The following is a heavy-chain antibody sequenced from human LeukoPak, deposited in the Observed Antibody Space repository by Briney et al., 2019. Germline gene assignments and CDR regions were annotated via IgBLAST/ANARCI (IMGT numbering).Heavy chain of an antibody. CDR3: ARAAYSSTWYSRYFDL. J-gene: IGHJ2*01. V-gene: IGHV3-21*01. CDR2: ISSSSSYI. Sequence: PGGSLRLSRAASGFTFSSYSMNWVRQAPGKGLEWVSSISSSSSYIYYADSVKGRFTISRENAKNSLYLQMNSLRAGDTAVYYCARAAYSSTWYSRYFDLWGRGTLVTVSS. D-gene: IGHD6-13*01. CDR1: GFTFSSYS.